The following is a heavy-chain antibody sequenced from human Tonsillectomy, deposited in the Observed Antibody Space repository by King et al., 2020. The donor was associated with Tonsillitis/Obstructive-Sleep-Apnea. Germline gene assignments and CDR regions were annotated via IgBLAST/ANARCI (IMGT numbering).Heavy chain of an antibody. V-gene: IGHV3-30*18. Sequence: VQLVESGGGVVQPGRSLRLSCAASGFTFSSYGMHWVRQAPGKGLAWVAVISYDGSNKYYADSVNGRFTISRDNSKNTLYLQMNSLRAEDTAVYYCAKDGKGAMVRGVTPGWFDYWGQGTLVTVSS. J-gene: IGHJ4*02. CDR1: GFTFSSYG. CDR3: AKDGKGAMVRGVTPGWFDY. D-gene: IGHD3-10*01. CDR2: ISYDGSNK.